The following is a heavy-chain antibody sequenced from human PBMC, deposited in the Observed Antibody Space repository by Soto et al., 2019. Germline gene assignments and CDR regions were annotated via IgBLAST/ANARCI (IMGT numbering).Heavy chain of an antibody. CDR3: TRGPSTGAFDY. V-gene: IGHV1-2*02. Sequence: QVQLVQSGADVKKPGASVKVSCKASGYTFTEYFMHWMRQAPGQGLEWMGWINPSNGDTNYAHNFQDRVTMTRDASISTAYMELSRLTSDDTAVYYCTRGPSTGAFDYWGQGSLVTVSS. CDR1: GYTFTEYF. J-gene: IGHJ4*02. D-gene: IGHD2-8*02. CDR2: INPSNGDT.